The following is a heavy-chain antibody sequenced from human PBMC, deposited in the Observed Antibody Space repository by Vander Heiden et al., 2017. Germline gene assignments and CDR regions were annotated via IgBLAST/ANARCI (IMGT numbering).Heavy chain of an antibody. D-gene: IGHD3-22*01. CDR2: ISWDGGST. CDR3: AKGGYYYDSSGSDY. J-gene: IGHJ4*02. CDR1: GFPFADYT. V-gene: IGHV3-43*01. Sequence: EVQLVESGGVVVQPGGSLRLSCAASGFPFADYTMHWVRQAPGKGLEWVSLISWDGGSTYYADSVKGRFTISRDNSKNSLYLQMNSLRTEDTALYYCAKGGYYYDSSGSDYWGQGTLVTVSS.